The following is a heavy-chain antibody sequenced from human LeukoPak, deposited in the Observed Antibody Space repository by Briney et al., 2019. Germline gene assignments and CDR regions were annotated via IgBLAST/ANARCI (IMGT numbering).Heavy chain of an antibody. CDR2: VSGTSEYI. J-gene: IGHJ4*02. CDR1: GFSFSTHS. V-gene: IGHV3-21*06. D-gene: IGHD6-19*01. CDR3: ARWYSSGWYSDY. Sequence: GGSLRLSCAASGFSFSTHSMIWVRQAPGKGLEWVSSVSGTSEYIYYADSVRGRFTISRDNAKNTVYLQMNSLRAEDTAVYYCARWYSSGWYSDYWGQGTLVTVSS.